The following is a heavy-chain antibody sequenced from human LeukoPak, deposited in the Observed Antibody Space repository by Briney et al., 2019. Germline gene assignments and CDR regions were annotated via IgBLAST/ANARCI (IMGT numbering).Heavy chain of an antibody. Sequence: TSETLSLTCTVSGYSISSGYYWGWIRQPPGKGLEWIGSIYHSGSTYYNPSLKSRVTISVDTSKNQFSLKLSSVTAADTAVYYCARDIHSPSTYCGGDCYSDYWGQGTLVTVSS. V-gene: IGHV4-38-2*02. CDR2: IYHSGST. CDR3: ARDIHSPSTYCGGDCYSDY. J-gene: IGHJ4*02. D-gene: IGHD2-21*02. CDR1: GYSISSGYY.